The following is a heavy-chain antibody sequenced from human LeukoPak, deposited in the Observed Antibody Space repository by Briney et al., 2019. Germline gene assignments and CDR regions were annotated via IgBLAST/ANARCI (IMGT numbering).Heavy chain of an antibody. J-gene: IGHJ4*02. V-gene: IGHV3-7*03. CDR1: GFTFSNYW. D-gene: IGHD3-3*01. CDR3: ARLARWDYDFWSGYSDPYYFDY. Sequence: GGSLRLSCAASGFTFSNYWMSWVRQAPGKGLEWVANIKQVGSEKYYVDSVKGRFTISRDNAKNSLYLQMNGLRAEDTAVYYCARLARWDYDFWSGYSDPYYFDYWGQGTLVTVSS. CDR2: IKQVGSEK.